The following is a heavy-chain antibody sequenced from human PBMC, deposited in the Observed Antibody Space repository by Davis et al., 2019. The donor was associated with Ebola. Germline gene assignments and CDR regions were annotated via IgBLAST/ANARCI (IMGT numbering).Heavy chain of an antibody. V-gene: IGHV4-31*03. D-gene: IGHD6-6*01. CDR1: GGSIGSGGYY. CDR2: IYYSGST. CDR3: ARASPEYSSSSDHYYYGMDV. Sequence: MPSETLSLTCTVSGGSIGSGGYYWSWIRQHPGKGLEWIGYIYYSGSTYYNPSLKSRVTISVDTSKNQFSLKLSSVTAADTAVYYCARASPEYSSSSDHYYYGMDVWGQGTTVTVSS. J-gene: IGHJ6*02.